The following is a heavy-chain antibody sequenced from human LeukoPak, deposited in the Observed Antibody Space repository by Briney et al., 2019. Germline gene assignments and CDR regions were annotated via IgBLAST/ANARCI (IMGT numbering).Heavy chain of an antibody. CDR2: IIPIFGTA. V-gene: IGHV1-69*01. D-gene: IGHD3-3*01. Sequence: SVKVSCKASGGTFSSYAISWVRQAPGQGPEWMGGIIPIFGTANYAQKFQGRVTITADESTSTAYMELSSLRSEDTAVNYCARVWDDFWSGYRGGNWFDPWGQGTLVTVSS. CDR3: ARVWDDFWSGYRGGNWFDP. J-gene: IGHJ5*02. CDR1: GGTFSSYA.